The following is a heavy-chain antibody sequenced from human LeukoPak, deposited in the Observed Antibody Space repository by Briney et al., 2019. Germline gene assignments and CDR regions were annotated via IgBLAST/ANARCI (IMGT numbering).Heavy chain of an antibody. CDR2: ISYDGSNK. V-gene: IGHV3-30-3*01. Sequence: GRSLRLSCAASGFTFSSYAMHWVRQAPGKGLEWVAVISYDGSNKYYADSVKGRFTISRDNSKNTLYLQMNSLRAEDTAVYYCASGTNFYYGMDVWGQGTTVTVSS. CDR1: GFTFSSYA. CDR3: ASGTNFYYGMDV. D-gene: IGHD3-3*01. J-gene: IGHJ6*02.